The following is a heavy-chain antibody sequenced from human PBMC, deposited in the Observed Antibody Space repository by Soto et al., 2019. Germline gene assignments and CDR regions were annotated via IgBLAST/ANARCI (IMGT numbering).Heavy chain of an antibody. D-gene: IGHD3-22*01. CDR1: GFTFRSHW. Sequence: EVQLVESGGGLVQPGGSLRLSCAASGFTFRSHWMSWVRQAPGKGLEWVANIKQDGSEKYYVDSVKGRVTISRDNAKNSLYLQMNSRRAEDTAVYYCARADYYDSSGYYCGNWGQGTLVTVSS. V-gene: IGHV3-7*04. J-gene: IGHJ4*02. CDR2: IKQDGSEK. CDR3: ARADYYDSSGYYCGN.